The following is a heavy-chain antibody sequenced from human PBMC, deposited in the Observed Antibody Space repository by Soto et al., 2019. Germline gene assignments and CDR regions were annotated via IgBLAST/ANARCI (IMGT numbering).Heavy chain of an antibody. J-gene: IGHJ4*02. Sequence: ESGGGVVQPGRSLRLSCAASGFTFSSYGMHWVRQAPGKGLEWVAVIWYDGSNKYYADSVKGRFTISRDNSKNTLYLQMNSLRAEDTAVYYCARSAKEGGYDYVWDHYFDYWGQGTLVTVSS. CDR3: ARSAKEGGYDYVWDHYFDY. D-gene: IGHD3-16*01. V-gene: IGHV3-33*01. CDR1: GFTFSSYG. CDR2: IWYDGSNK.